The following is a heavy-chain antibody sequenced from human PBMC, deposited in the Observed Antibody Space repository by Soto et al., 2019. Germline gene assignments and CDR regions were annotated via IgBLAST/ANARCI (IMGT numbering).Heavy chain of an antibody. CDR3: ARDRDYYDSSGYCDH. J-gene: IGHJ4*02. Sequence: EVQLVESGGGLVQPGGSLRLSCAASGFTFSSYWMSWVRQAPGKGLEWISYISSSGSTIYYADSVKGRFTISRDNAKNSLYLQLNSLRAEDTAVYYCARDRDYYDSSGYCDHWGQGTLVTVSS. V-gene: IGHV3-48*04. D-gene: IGHD3-22*01. CDR2: ISSSGSTI. CDR1: GFTFSSYW.